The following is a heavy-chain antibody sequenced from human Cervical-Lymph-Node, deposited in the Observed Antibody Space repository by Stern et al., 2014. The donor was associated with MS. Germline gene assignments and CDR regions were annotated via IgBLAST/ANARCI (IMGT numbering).Heavy chain of an antibody. CDR3: ARISRRIGAMAYWYFDL. J-gene: IGHJ2*01. D-gene: IGHD2-2*01. CDR2: LYYSGSS. CDR1: GGSINSGPYY. V-gene: IGHV4-31*03. Sequence: QVQLVESGPGLVKPSQILSLTCTVSGGSINSGPYYWSWIRQHTGDGLEWIGYLYYSGSSHYNPSLKSRGIISVDTSKNQFSLTLSSVTAADTAVYYCARISRRIGAMAYWYFDLWGRGTLVSVSS.